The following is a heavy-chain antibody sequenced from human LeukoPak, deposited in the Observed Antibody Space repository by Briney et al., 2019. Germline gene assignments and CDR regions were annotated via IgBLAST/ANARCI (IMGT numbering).Heavy chain of an antibody. CDR2: IIPILGIA. V-gene: IGHV1-69*02. CDR3: ARGDDSSGYFDY. J-gene: IGHJ4*02. Sequence: SVKVSCKASGGTSSSYTISWVRQAPGQGLEWMGRIIPILGIANYAQKFQGRVTITADKSTSTAYMELSSLRSEDTAVYYCARGDDSSGYFDYWGQGTLVTVSS. CDR1: GGTSSSYT. D-gene: IGHD3-22*01.